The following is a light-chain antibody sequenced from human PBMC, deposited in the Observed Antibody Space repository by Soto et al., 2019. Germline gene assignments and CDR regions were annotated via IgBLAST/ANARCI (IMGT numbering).Light chain of an antibody. J-gene: IGKJ1*01. CDR1: QSVDSNY. CDR2: GAS. V-gene: IGKV3-20*01. Sequence: EIVLTQSPGTLSLSPGERATLSCRASQSVDSNYLAWYQQKPGQAPRLLIFGASNRATGIPDRFSGSGSGTDFTLIIGRLEPEDFAVYYCQQYGSSPRTFGQGTKVEIK. CDR3: QQYGSSPRT.